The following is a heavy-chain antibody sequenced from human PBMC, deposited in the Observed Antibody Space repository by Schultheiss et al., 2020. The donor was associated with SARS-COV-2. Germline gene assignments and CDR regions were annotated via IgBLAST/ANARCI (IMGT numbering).Heavy chain of an antibody. J-gene: IGHJ4*02. Sequence: SVKVSCKASGYTFTSYGISWVRQAPGQGLEWMGGIIPIFGTANYAQKFQGRVTITADESTSTAYMELRSLRSDDTAVYYCATGVAATYYFDYWGQGTLVTVSS. CDR1: GYTFTSYG. CDR3: ATGVAATYYFDY. V-gene: IGHV1-69*13. D-gene: IGHD1-26*01. CDR2: IIPIFGTA.